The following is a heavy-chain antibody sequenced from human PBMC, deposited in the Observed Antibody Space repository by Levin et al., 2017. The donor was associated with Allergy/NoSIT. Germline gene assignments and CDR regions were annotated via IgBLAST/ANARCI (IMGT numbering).Heavy chain of an antibody. CDR3: AKDTPALSPGPYFDH. CDR2: ISYSGVST. V-gene: IGHV3-23*01. CDR1: GFTFSSSA. J-gene: IGHJ4*02. D-gene: IGHD2-2*01. Sequence: GESLKISCAASGFTFSSSAMSWVRQAPGTGLEWVSGISYSGVSTWYADSVKGRFTISRDNSKNTLYLQMSSLRAEDTAVYYCAKDTPALSPGPYFDHWGLGTLVTVSS.